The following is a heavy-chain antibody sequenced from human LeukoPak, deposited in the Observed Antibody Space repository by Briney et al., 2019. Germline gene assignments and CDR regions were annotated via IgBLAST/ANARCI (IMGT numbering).Heavy chain of an antibody. J-gene: IGHJ4*02. CDR3: AKVARAVIEYFDY. D-gene: IGHD3-10*01. CDR2: VAIDGSYE. Sequence: GGSLRLSCAASGFTFSSFGTHWVRQAPGKGLEWVAVVAIDGSYEYYADSVKGRFTISRDNSKNTLYLHMNSLTTEDTAVYYCAKVARAVIEYFDYWGQGTLVTVSS. V-gene: IGHV3-30*18. CDR1: GFTFSSFG.